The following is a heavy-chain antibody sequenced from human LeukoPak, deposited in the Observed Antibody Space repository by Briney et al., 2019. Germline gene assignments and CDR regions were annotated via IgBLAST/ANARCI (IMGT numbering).Heavy chain of an antibody. CDR1: GGTFSNYG. J-gene: IGHJ4*02. CDR3: ARVPPFYDSSGYYPQPLDY. D-gene: IGHD3-22*01. CDR2: ITPILGIA. Sequence: ASVKVSCKASGGTFSNYGISWVRQAPGQGLEWMGRITPILGIANYAQRFQGRVTITADKSTTTAYMELNSLRSEDTAVYYCARVPPFYDSSGYYPQPLDYWGQGTLVTVSS. V-gene: IGHV1-69*04.